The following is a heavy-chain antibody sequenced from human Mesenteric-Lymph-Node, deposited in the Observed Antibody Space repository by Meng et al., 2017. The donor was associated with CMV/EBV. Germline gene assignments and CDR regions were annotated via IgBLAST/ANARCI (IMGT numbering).Heavy chain of an antibody. D-gene: IGHD2-2*01. CDR3: ASVGYYYGMDV. J-gene: IGHJ6*02. CDR1: GFTFSSYA. CDR2: IKQDCSGK. Sequence: GESLKISCPTTGFTFSSYAMHWVRQAPGKGLEWVASIKQDCSGKYYVDSVKGRFTISRDNSKNTLYLQMNSMRAEDTAVYYCASVGYYYGMDVWGQGTTVTVSS. V-gene: IGHV3-7*01.